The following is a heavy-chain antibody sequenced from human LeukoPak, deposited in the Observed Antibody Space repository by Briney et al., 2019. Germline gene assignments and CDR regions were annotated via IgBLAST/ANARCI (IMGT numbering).Heavy chain of an antibody. CDR2: FDPEDGET. CDR1: GYTLTELS. J-gene: IGHJ4*02. V-gene: IGHV1-24*01. Sequence: ASVKVSCKVSGYTLTELSMHWVRQAPGKGLEWMGGFDPEDGETIYAQKFQGRVTMTRDTSTSTVYMELSSLRSEDTAVYYCAVPWSSYVLDYWGQGTLVTVSS. CDR3: AVPWSSYVLDY. D-gene: IGHD3-3*01.